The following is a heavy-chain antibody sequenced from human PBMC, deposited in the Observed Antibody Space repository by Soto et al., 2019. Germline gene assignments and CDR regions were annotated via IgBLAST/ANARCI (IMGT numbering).Heavy chain of an antibody. CDR1: GFTFSSYW. D-gene: IGHD6-13*01. J-gene: IGHJ4*02. V-gene: IGHV3-74*01. CDR2: INSDGSST. Sequence: GGSLRLSCAASGFTFSSYWMHWVRQAPGKGLVWVSRINSDGSSTSYADSVKGRFTISRDNAKNTLYPQMNSLRAEDTAVYYCARDPKFTGYSSSWYARVGYFDYWGQGTLVTVSS. CDR3: ARDPKFTGYSSSWYARVGYFDY.